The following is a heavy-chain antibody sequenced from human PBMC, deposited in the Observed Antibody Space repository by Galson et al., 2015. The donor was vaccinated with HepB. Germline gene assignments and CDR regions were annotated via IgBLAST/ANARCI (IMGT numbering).Heavy chain of an antibody. CDR3: ANTTYYEDGSGYYCVIYFQH. Sequence: SVKVSCKASGYTFTSYAMNWVRQAPGQGLEWVGGINANTGNPTYAQAFTGRFIFSLDNSISTAYLQMNSLKAEDTAVYYCANTTYYEDGSGYYCVIYFQHWGQGTLVTVSS. D-gene: IGHD3-22*01. J-gene: IGHJ1*01. CDR1: GYTFTSYA. CDR2: INANTGNP. V-gene: IGHV7-4-1*02.